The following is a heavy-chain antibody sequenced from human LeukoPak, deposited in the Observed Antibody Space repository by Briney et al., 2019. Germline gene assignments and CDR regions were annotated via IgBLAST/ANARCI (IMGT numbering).Heavy chain of an antibody. Sequence: PSETLSLTCAVYGGSFSGYYWSWIRQPPGKGLEWIGEINHSGSTNYNPSLKSRVTISVDTSKNQFSLKLSSVTAADTAVYYCARGEPRDHIEAAGDSGDYWGQGTLVTVSS. CDR1: GGSFSGYY. D-gene: IGHD6-13*01. V-gene: IGHV4-34*01. CDR3: ARGEPRDHIEAAGDSGDY. J-gene: IGHJ4*02. CDR2: INHSGST.